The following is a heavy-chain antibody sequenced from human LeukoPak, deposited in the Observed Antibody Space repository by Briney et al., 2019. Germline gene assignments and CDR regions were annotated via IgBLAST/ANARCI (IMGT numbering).Heavy chain of an antibody. CDR1: GYSFTNYW. D-gene: IGHD2/OR15-2a*01. J-gene: IGHJ4*02. V-gene: IGHV5-51*01. CDR2: IYPDDSDT. CDR3: ARPGHTLYYFDF. Sequence: GESPKISCEAFGYSFTNYWIGWVRQMPGKGLEWMGIIYPDDSDTRYSPSFQGQVTISADKSISTAYLQWSSLKASDTAMYYCARPGHTLYYFDFWGQGTLVTVSS.